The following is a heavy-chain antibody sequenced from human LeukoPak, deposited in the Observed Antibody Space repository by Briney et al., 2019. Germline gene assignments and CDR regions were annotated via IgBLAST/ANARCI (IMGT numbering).Heavy chain of an antibody. V-gene: IGHV4-59*01. CDR3: ARTEYSSSGGWFDP. Sequence: PSQTLSLTCTVSGGSISSYYWSWIRQPPGKGLEWIGYIYYSGSTNYNPSLKSRVTISVDTPKNQFSLKLSSVTAADTAVYYCARTEYSSSGGWFDPWGQGTLVTVSS. J-gene: IGHJ5*02. CDR1: GGSISSYY. D-gene: IGHD6-6*01. CDR2: IYYSGST.